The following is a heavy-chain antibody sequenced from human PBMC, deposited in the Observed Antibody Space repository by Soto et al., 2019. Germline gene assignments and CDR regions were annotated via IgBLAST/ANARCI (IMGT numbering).Heavy chain of an antibody. CDR2: IDPSDSYT. CDR1: GYSFTSYW. CDR3: ARGGIVVVVAASRFGGYYYYGMDV. V-gene: IGHV5-10-1*01. J-gene: IGHJ6*02. D-gene: IGHD2-15*01. Sequence: PGESLKISCKGSGYSFTSYWISWVRQMRGKGLEWMGRIDPSDSYTNYSPSFQGHVTISADKSISTAYLQWSSLKASDTAMYYCARGGIVVVVAASRFGGYYYYGMDVWGQGTTVTVSS.